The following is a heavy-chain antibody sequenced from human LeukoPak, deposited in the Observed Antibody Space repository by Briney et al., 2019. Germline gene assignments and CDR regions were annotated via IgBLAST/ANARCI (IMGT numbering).Heavy chain of an antibody. D-gene: IGHD5-12*01. J-gene: IGHJ4*02. CDR3: AREYSGYGAYHY. Sequence: GGSLRLSCAASGFTFSSYSMNWVRQAPGKGLEWVSSISSSSSYIYYADSVKGRFTISRDNAKNSLYLQMNSLRAEDTAVYYCAREYSGYGAYHYWGQGTLVTVSS. CDR1: GFTFSSYS. CDR2: ISSSSSYI. V-gene: IGHV3-21*01.